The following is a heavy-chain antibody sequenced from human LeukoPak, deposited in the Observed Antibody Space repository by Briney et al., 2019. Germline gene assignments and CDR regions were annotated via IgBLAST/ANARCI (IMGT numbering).Heavy chain of an antibody. Sequence: SETLSLTCAVYGGSFSGYYWSWIRQPPGKGLEWIGEINHSGSTNYDPPLKSRVTISVDTSKNQFSLKLSSVTAADTAVYYCAMNDYGSGSYRDYWGQGTLVTVSS. CDR3: AMNDYGSGSYRDY. J-gene: IGHJ4*02. V-gene: IGHV4-34*01. D-gene: IGHD3-10*01. CDR2: INHSGST. CDR1: GGSFSGYY.